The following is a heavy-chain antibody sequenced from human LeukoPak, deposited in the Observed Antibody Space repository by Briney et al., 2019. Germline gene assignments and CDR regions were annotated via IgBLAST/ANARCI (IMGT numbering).Heavy chain of an antibody. CDR2: MNPNSGNT. CDR1: GYTFTSYD. J-gene: IGHJ4*02. Sequence: ASVKVSCKASGYTFTSYDINWVRQATGQGLEWMGWMNPNSGNTGYAQKFQGRVTMTGNTSISTAYMELSSLRSEDTAVYYCARITYGSGSYYFDYWGQGTLVTVSS. D-gene: IGHD3-10*01. CDR3: ARITYGSGSYYFDY. V-gene: IGHV1-8*01.